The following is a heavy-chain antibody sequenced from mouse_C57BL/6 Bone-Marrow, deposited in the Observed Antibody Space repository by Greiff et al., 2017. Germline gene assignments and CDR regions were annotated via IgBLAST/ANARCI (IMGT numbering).Heavy chain of an antibody. J-gene: IGHJ1*03. D-gene: IGHD2-4*01. Sequence: EVKLVESGGGLVQPGGSLKLSCAASGFTFSDYGMAWVRQAPRKGPEWVAFISNLAYSIYYADTVTGRFTISRENAKNTLYLEMSSLRSEDTAMYYCARRGITTKGYWYFDVWGTGTTVTVSS. CDR1: GFTFSDYG. CDR2: ISNLAYSI. V-gene: IGHV5-15*01. CDR3: ARRGITTKGYWYFDV.